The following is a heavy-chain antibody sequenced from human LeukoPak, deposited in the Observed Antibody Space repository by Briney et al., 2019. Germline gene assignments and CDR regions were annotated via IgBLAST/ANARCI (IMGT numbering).Heavy chain of an antibody. CDR2: INHSGST. D-gene: IGHD2-2*02. J-gene: IGHJ3*02. V-gene: IGHV4-34*01. CDR3: ARKSSIVVVPAAIKVGDAFDI. Sequence: SETLSLTCAVYGGSFSGYYWSWIRQPPGKGLEWIGEINHSGSTNYNPSLKSRVTISVDTSKNQFSLKLSSVTAADTAVYYCARKSSIVVVPAAIKVGDAFDIWGQGTMVTVSS. CDR1: GGSFSGYY.